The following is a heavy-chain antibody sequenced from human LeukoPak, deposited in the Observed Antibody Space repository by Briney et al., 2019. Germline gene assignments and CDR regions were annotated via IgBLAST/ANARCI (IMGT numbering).Heavy chain of an antibody. CDR2: ISSSSSYI. J-gene: IGHJ4*02. V-gene: IGHV3-21*01. CDR3: ARVTNPNFYGSGSYSHPFDY. Sequence: GGSLRLSCAASGFTFSSYSMSWVRQAPGKGLEWVSSISSSSSYIYYADSVKGRFTISRDNAKNSLYLQMNSLRAEDTAVYYCARVTNPNFYGSGSYSHPFDYWGQGTLVTVSS. D-gene: IGHD3-10*01. CDR1: GFTFSSYS.